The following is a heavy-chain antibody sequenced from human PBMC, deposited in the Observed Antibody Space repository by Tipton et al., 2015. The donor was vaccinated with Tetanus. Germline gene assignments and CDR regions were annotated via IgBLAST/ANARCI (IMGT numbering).Heavy chain of an antibody. CDR2: IDASGST. CDR1: GFTFDDYA. J-gene: IGHJ6*02. D-gene: IGHD4-17*01. CDR3: ARDRGLTTSGGIGMDV. Sequence: LRLSCAASGFTFDDYAMHWVRQPAGKGLEWIGRIDASGSTNYNPSLKSRVTISVDTSKNQFSLKLTSVTAADTAVYYCARDRGLTTSGGIGMDVWGQGTTVTVSS. V-gene: IGHV4-4*07.